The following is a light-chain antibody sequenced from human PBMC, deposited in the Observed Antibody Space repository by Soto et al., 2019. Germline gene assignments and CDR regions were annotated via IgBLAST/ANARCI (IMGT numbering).Light chain of an antibody. CDR1: SSDVGGHNY. V-gene: IGLV2-14*03. Sequence: QSALTQPASVSGSPGRSITISCTGTSSDVGGHNYVSWYQQHPGRAPKLMIYDVSNRPSGVSNRFSGSKSANAASLTISGLQAEDEADYYCSSYTSSSTSVVFGGGTKVTVL. J-gene: IGLJ2*01. CDR2: DVS. CDR3: SSYTSSSTSVV.